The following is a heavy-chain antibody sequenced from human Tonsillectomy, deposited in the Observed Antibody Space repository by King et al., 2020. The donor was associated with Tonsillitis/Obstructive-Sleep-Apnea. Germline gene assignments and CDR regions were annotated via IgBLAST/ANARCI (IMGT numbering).Heavy chain of an antibody. V-gene: IGHV3-53*01. CDR3: ARDGELQWLATFDY. J-gene: IGHJ4*02. CDR1: GFSVSNNY. CDR2: IYGGDKT. D-gene: IGHD6-19*01. Sequence: QLVQSGGGLIQPGGSLRLSCAVSGFSVSNNYMSWVRQAPGKGLEWGSVIYGGDKTHYADSVKGRFTIPRDISQNTVYLQVNSLRVEDTAVYYCARDGELQWLATFDYWGRGTLVIVSS.